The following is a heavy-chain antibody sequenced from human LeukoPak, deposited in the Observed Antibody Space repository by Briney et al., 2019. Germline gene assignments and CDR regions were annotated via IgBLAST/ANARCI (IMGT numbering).Heavy chain of an antibody. J-gene: IGHJ4*02. V-gene: IGHV4-59*01. D-gene: IGHD1-14*01. CDR1: GRSIRSYY. Sequence: PSQTLSLTCTVSGRSIRSYYWSWIRQPPGKGLEWIGYIYYSGSTNYNPSLKSRVSISVDTSKNQFSLKLSSVTAADTAVYYCARGNNRRSFDYWGQGTLVTVSS. CDR3: ARGNNRRSFDY. CDR2: IYYSGST.